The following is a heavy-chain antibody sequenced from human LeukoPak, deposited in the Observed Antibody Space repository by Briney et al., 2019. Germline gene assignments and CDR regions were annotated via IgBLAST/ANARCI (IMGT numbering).Heavy chain of an antibody. D-gene: IGHD6-19*01. CDR1: GFTFSNYG. CDR2: IWYDGSNK. Sequence: PGKSLRLSCAASGFTFSNYGMHWVRQAPGKGLEWVAVIWYDGSNKFYADSVKGRFTISRDNSKNTLYLQMNSLRAEDTAVYYCAKVSGWYDAFDIWGQGTMVTVSS. CDR3: AKVSGWYDAFDI. V-gene: IGHV3-33*06. J-gene: IGHJ3*02.